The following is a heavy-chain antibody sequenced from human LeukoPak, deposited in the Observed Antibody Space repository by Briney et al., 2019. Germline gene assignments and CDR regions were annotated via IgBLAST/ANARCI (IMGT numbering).Heavy chain of an antibody. V-gene: IGHV3-23*01. J-gene: IGHJ4*02. CDR3: ARRSGIAVAGAFDY. CDR1: GFTFSSYA. CDR2: INSDGRST. D-gene: IGHD6-19*01. Sequence: GGSLRLSCAASGFTFSSYAMSWVRQAPGKGLVWVSRINSDGRSTNYADSVKGRFTISRDNSKNTLYLQMNSLRAEDTAVYYCARRSGIAVAGAFDYWGQGTLVTVSS.